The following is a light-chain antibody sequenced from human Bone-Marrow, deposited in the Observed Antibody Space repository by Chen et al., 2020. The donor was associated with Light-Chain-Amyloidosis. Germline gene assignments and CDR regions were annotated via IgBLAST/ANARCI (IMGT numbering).Light chain of an antibody. CDR3: CSYAGSSTPWV. J-gene: IGLJ3*02. CDR2: EVS. V-gene: IGLV2-23*02. CDR1: SSDVGSYNL. Sequence: QSALTQPAPVSGSPGQSITISCTGTSSDVGSYNLVSWYQQHPGKAPKLMIYEVSKRPSGVSNRFSGSKSGNTASLTISGLQAEDEADYYCCSYAGSSTPWVFGGGTKLTVL.